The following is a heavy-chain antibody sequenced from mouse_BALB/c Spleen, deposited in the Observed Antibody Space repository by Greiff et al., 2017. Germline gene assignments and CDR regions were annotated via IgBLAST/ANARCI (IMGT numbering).Heavy chain of an antibody. CDR1: GFTFSSYA. J-gene: IGHJ3*01. V-gene: IGHV5-6-5*01. CDR3: RRGGGFAY. Sequence: EVKLMESGGGLVKPGGSLKLSCAASGFTFSSYAMSWVRQTPEKRLEWVASISSGGSTYYPDSVKGRFTIFRDNARNILYLQMSSLRSEDTAMYYCRRGGGFAYWGQGTLVTVSA. CDR2: ISSGGST.